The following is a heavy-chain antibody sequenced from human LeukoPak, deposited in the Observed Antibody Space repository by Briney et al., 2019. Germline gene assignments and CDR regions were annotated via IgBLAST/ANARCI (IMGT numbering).Heavy chain of an antibody. D-gene: IGHD5-12*01. Sequence: PSETLYLTCTVSGGSISSYYWSWIRQPPGKGLEWIGYIYYSGSTNYNPSLKSRVTISVDTSKNQFSLKLSSVTAADTAVYYCARGSSGYSGYDVPGWFDPWGQGTLVTVSS. J-gene: IGHJ5*02. V-gene: IGHV4-59*01. CDR1: GGSISSYY. CDR3: ARGSSGYSGYDVPGWFDP. CDR2: IYYSGST.